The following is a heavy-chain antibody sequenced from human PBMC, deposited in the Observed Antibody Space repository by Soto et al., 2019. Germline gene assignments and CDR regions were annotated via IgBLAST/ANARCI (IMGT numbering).Heavy chain of an antibody. D-gene: IGHD5-12*01. Sequence: LNLSCAASGFTFSDYYMSWIRQAPGKGLEWVSYISSSGSTIYYADSVKGRFTISRDNAKNSLYLQMNSLRAEDTAVYYCARQSGSGHDWDSWGQGTLVTVSS. CDR3: ARQSGSGHDWDS. CDR2: ISSSGSTI. CDR1: GFTFSDYY. J-gene: IGHJ4*02. V-gene: IGHV3-11*01.